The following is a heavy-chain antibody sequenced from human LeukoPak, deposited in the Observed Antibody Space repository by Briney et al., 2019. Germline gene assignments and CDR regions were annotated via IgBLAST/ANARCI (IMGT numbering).Heavy chain of an antibody. J-gene: IGHJ6*02. V-gene: IGHV1-8*02. CDR1: GGTFSSYA. Sequence: EASVKVSCKASGGTFSSYAISWVRQATGQGLEWMGWMNPNSGNTGYAQKFQGRVTMTRNTSISTAYMELSSLRSEDTAVYYCARGSGLSDYYYYYGMDVWGQGTTVTVSS. D-gene: IGHD3-10*01. CDR2: MNPNSGNT. CDR3: ARGSGLSDYYYYYGMDV.